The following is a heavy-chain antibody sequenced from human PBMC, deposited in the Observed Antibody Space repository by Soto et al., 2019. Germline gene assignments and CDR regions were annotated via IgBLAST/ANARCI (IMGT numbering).Heavy chain of an antibody. Sequence: PGGSLRLSCAASGFTFSSYAMHWVRQAPGEGLEWVAVISYDGSNKYYADSVKGRYTISRDNSKNTLYLQMNSLRAEDTAVYYCARRGIDYYYYGMDVWGQGTTVTVS. V-gene: IGHV3-30-3*01. CDR3: ARRGIDYYYYGMDV. D-gene: IGHD6-13*01. J-gene: IGHJ6*02. CDR1: GFTFSSYA. CDR2: ISYDGSNK.